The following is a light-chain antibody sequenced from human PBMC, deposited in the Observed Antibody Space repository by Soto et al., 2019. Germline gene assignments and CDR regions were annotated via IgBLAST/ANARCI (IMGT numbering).Light chain of an antibody. Sequence: QSALTQPASVSGSPGQSITISCPGTSRDVGGYNYVSWYQQHPGKAPKLMIYEVSNPPSGVYRFSGSKSGNTASLTISGLKAEDEADYYCSSYTSSSALVFGTGTKLTVL. J-gene: IGLJ1*01. CDR2: EVS. V-gene: IGLV2-14*01. CDR3: SSYTSSSALV. CDR1: SRDVGGYNY.